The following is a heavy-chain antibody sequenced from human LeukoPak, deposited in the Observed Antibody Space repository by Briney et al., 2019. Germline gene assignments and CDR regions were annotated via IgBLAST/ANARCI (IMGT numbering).Heavy chain of an antibody. CDR2: IIPIFGTA. J-gene: IGHJ6*03. CDR1: GGTFSSYA. Sequence: SVKVSCKASGGTFSSYAISWVRQAPGQGLEWMGGIIPIFGTANYAQKFQGRVTITADKSTSTAYMELSSLRSEDTAVYYCARGPRLLWTAPNSYYYYCMDVWGKGTTVTVSS. CDR3: ARGPRLLWTAPNSYYYYCMDV. V-gene: IGHV1-69*06. D-gene: IGHD3-10*01.